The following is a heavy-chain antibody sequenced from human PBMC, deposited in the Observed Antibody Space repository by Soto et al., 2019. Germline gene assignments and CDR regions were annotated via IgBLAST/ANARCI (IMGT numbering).Heavy chain of an antibody. CDR2: IWYDGTKT. Sequence: QMQLVESGGGVVQPERSLRLSCVASGFPLSSNGMHWVRQAPGKGLEWVATIWYDGTKTYYADSVKGRFTISRDNSNNTLYLQMNSLRAEDTAVYYCARDTGRGWYPGYWGQGTLVAVSS. CDR3: ARDTGRGWYPGY. CDR1: GFPLSSNG. J-gene: IGHJ4*02. V-gene: IGHV3-33*01. D-gene: IGHD6-19*01.